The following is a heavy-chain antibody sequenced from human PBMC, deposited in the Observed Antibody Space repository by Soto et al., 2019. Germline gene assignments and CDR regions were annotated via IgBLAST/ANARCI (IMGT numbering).Heavy chain of an antibody. V-gene: IGHV4-59*08. D-gene: IGHD2-8*01. J-gene: IGHJ6*02. CDR3: ASMVRYYGMDV. Sequence: SETLSLTCTVSGGSISSYYWSWIRQPPGKGLEWIGYIYYSGSTNYNPSLKSRVTISVDTSKNQFSLKLSSVTAADTAVYYCASMVRYYGMDVWGQGTTVTVSS. CDR2: IYYSGST. CDR1: GGSISSYY.